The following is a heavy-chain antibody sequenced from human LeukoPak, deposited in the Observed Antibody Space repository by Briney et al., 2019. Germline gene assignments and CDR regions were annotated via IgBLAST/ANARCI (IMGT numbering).Heavy chain of an antibody. D-gene: IGHD5-18*01. CDR1: GFTFSSYA. V-gene: IGHV3-64*01. CDR2: ISSNGGST. J-gene: IGHJ5*02. CDR3: GGDGRLIQLWFDP. Sequence: PGGSLRLSCAASGFTFSSYAMHWVRQAPGKGLEYVSAISSNGGSTYYANSVKGRFTISRDNSKNTLYLQMNSLRADDTAVYYCGGDGRLIQLWFDPWGQGTLVTVSS.